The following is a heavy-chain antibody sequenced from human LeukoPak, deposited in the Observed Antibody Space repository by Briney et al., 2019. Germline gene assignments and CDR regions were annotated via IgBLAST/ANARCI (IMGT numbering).Heavy chain of an antibody. J-gene: IGHJ3*02. CDR1: GFTFDDYA. CDR2: IYYSGST. Sequence: LRLSCAASGFTFDDYAMHWVRQAPGKGLEWIGYIYYSGSTYYNPSLKSRATISVDTSKNQFSLKLSSVTAADTAVYFCARGPYSYDSSGAFDIWGQGTMVTVSS. V-gene: IGHV4-30-4*07. CDR3: ARGPYSYDSSGAFDI. D-gene: IGHD3-22*01.